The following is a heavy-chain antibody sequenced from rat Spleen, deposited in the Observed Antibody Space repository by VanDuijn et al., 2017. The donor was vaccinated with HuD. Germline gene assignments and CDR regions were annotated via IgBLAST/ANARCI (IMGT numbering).Heavy chain of an antibody. CDR1: GFSFSDHY. CDR3: ARHPPIPYWYFDF. Sequence: EVQLVESGGGLVRPGRSLKLSCAASGFSFSDHYMAWVRQVPKKGLEWVGTISYDGSSTYYRDSVKGRFTISRDNAKSTLYLQMDSLRSEDTATYYCARHPPIPYWYFDFWGPGTMVTVSS. D-gene: IGHD3-8*01. V-gene: IGHV5-7*01. J-gene: IGHJ1*01. CDR2: ISYDGSST.